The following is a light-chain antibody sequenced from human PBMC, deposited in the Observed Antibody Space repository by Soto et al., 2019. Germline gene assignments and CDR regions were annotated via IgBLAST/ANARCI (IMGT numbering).Light chain of an antibody. J-gene: IGKJ2*01. Sequence: IHMTQSPSSLSASVGDRVTITCRASQRITTYLNWYQQKPGKAPKLLISTAATLQGGVPSRFSRSGSGTDFTLTITTLQPEDFATYLCQQSYSTPYTFAQGTKLEIK. CDR2: TAA. CDR1: QRITTY. V-gene: IGKV1-39*01. CDR3: QQSYSTPYT.